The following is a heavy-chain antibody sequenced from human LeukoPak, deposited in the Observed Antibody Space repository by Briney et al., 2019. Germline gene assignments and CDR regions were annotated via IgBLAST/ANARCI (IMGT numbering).Heavy chain of an antibody. V-gene: IGHV1-2*02. Sequence: ASVKVSCKASGYTFTGYYMHWVRQAPGQGLEWMGWINPNSGGTNYAQKFQGRVTMTRDTSISTAYMELSRLRSDDTAVYYCARDRKLTKVRENNWFDPWGQGTLVTVSS. CDR1: GYTFTGYY. D-gene: IGHD3-10*01. J-gene: IGHJ5*02. CDR3: ARDRKLTKVRENNWFDP. CDR2: INPNSGGT.